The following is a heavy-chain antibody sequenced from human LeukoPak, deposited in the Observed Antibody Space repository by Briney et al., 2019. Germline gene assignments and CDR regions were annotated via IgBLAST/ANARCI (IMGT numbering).Heavy chain of an antibody. Sequence: ASVKVSCKASGYTFTGYYMHWVRQAPGQGLEWMGWINPNSGGTNYAQEFQGRVTMTRDTSISTAYMELSRLRSDDTAVYYCARVRTRQLWFVYWGQGTLVTVSS. CDR2: INPNSGGT. CDR1: GYTFTGYY. V-gene: IGHV1-2*02. J-gene: IGHJ4*02. D-gene: IGHD5-18*01. CDR3: ARVRTRQLWFVY.